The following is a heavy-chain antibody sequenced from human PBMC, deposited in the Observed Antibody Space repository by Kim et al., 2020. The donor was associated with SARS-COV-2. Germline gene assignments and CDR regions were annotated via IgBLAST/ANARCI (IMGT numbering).Heavy chain of an antibody. CDR1: GFTFGTYA. D-gene: IGHD3-10*01. CDR2: ITGSGGGT. V-gene: IGHV3-23*01. Sequence: GGSLRLSCAASGFTFGTYAMTWVRQAPGKGLEWVSAITGSGGGTYYAPSVKGRFTISRDNSKNKLYVQMNSLRVEDTAIYYCAKSLSRGSGSYYIPFPFDYWGQGILVTVSS. J-gene: IGHJ4*02. CDR3: AKSLSRGSGSYYIPFPFDY.